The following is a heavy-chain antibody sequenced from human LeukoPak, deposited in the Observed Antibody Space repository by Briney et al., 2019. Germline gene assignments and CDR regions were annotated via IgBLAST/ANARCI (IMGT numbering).Heavy chain of an antibody. CDR1: GFAFSNAW. Sequence: GGSLRLSCAASGFAFSNAWMSWVRQAPGQGLEWMGWISAYNGNTNYAQKLQGRVTMTTDTSTNTAYMELRSLRSDDTAVYYCAWGRVELRYDNWGQGTLVTVSS. J-gene: IGHJ4*02. CDR3: AWGRVELRYDN. D-gene: IGHD1-26*01. V-gene: IGHV1-18*04. CDR2: ISAYNGNT.